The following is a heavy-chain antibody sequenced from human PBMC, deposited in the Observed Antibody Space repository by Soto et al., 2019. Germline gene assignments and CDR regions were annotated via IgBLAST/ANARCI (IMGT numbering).Heavy chain of an antibody. CDR3: AKDLCITGTIPVRGLFDY. CDR2: ISGSGGST. CDR1: GFTFSSYA. Sequence: GGSLRLSCAASGFTFSSYAMSWVRQAPGKGLEWVSAISGSGGSTYYADSVKGRFTISRDNSKNTLYLQMNSLRAEDTAVYYCAKDLCITGTIPVRGLFDYWGQGTLVTVSS. V-gene: IGHV3-23*01. D-gene: IGHD1-7*01. J-gene: IGHJ4*02.